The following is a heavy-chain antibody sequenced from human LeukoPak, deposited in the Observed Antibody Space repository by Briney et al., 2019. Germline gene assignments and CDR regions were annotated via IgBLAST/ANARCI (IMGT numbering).Heavy chain of an antibody. CDR3: ARQPGGWELSFWFDP. CDR2: IYYSGST. J-gene: IGHJ5*02. D-gene: IGHD1-26*01. V-gene: IGHV4-61*05. Sequence: SETLSLTCTVSGGSIRSISYYCGWVRQPPGKGLEWSVYIYYSGSTNYNPSLKSRVTISVDTSKNQFSLKLSSVTAAETAVYYCARQPGGWELSFWFDPWGQGTLVTVSS. CDR1: GGSIRSISYY.